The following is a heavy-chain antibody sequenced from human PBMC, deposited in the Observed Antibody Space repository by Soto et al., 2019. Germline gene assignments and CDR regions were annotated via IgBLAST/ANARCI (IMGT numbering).Heavy chain of an antibody. D-gene: IGHD5-18*01. Sequence: SETLSLTCSVSGVTMSYGGYSWSWIRQPPGKGLEWLGYIFYSGSTFYNPSLKSRVTISIHTSKSQFSLQLTSVTAADTAVYYCARGAADTAMVDSWGQGTLVTVSS. CDR2: IFYSGST. V-gene: IGHV4-61*08. CDR1: GVTMSYGGYS. J-gene: IGHJ4*02. CDR3: ARGAADTAMVDS.